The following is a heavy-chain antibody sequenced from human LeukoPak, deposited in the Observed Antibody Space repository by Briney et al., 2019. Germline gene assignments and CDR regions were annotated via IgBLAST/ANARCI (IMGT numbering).Heavy chain of an antibody. V-gene: IGHV3-23*01. J-gene: IGHJ4*02. Sequence: GGSLRLSCSASGFTFSTYWMSWVRQAPGKGLEWVSAISGSGGSTYYADSVKGRFTISRDNSKNTLYLQMNSLRAEDTAVYYCAKSGSSGYYYSDYWGQGTLVTVSS. CDR3: AKSGSSGYYYSDY. CDR1: GFTFSTYW. CDR2: ISGSGGST. D-gene: IGHD3-22*01.